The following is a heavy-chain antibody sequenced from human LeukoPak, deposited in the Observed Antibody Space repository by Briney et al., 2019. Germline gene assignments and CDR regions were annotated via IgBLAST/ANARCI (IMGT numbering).Heavy chain of an antibody. CDR3: ARLHHDFWSGYYPPRAFDI. V-gene: IGHV4-39*01. Sequence: SETLSLTCTVSSGSISSSSYYWGWIRQPPGKGLEWIGSIYYSGSTYYNPSLKSRVTISVDTSKNQFSLKLSSVTAADTAVYYCARLHHDFWSGYYPPRAFDIWGQGTMVTVSS. J-gene: IGHJ3*02. CDR1: SGSISSSSYY. D-gene: IGHD3-3*01. CDR2: IYYSGST.